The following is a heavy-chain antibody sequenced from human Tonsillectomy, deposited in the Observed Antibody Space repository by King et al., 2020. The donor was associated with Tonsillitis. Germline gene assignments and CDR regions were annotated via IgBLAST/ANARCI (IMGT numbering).Heavy chain of an antibody. CDR1: GGSISSYY. J-gene: IGHJ6*02. CDR3: ARDKVCSGYYCAYGMDV. D-gene: IGHD3-22*01. Sequence: QLQESGPGLVKPSETLSLTCTVSGGSISSYYWNWIRQPPGKGLEWIGYINYSGSTNYNPPLKNRVTISVDTSKKQLSLKLSSVTAADTAVYYCARDKVCSGYYCAYGMDVWGQGTTVTVSS. CDR2: INYSGST. V-gene: IGHV4-59*01.